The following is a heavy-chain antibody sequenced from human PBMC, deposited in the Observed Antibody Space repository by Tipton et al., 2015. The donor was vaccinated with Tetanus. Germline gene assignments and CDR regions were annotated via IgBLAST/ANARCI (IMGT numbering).Heavy chain of an antibody. CDR2: IYYSGST. CDR3: ARVEQQLEFDY. CDR1: GGSISSYY. D-gene: IGHD6-13*01. Sequence: TLSLTCTVSGGSISSYYWSWIRQPPGKGLEWIGYIYYSGSTNYNPSLKSRVTISVDTSKNQFSLKLSSVTAADTAVYYCARVEQQLEFDYWGQGTLVTVSS. V-gene: IGHV4-59*01. J-gene: IGHJ4*02.